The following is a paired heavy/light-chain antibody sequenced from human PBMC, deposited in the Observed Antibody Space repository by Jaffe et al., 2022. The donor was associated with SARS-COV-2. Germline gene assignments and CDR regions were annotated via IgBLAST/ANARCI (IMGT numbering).Light chain of an antibody. V-gene: IGKV3-11*01. CDR3: QHRSNWPPT. CDR1: QSVSSY. J-gene: IGKJ4*01. Sequence: EIVLTQSPATLSLSPGERATLSCRASQSVSSYLAWYQQKPGQAPRLLIYEASIRATGIPARFSGSGSGTDFTLTISSLEPEDFAVYYCQHRSNWPPTFGGGTKVEIK. CDR2: EAS.
Heavy chain of an antibody. Sequence: EVQLLESGGGLVLPGGSLRLSCAASGFSFSSYAMNWVRQAPGKGLECVSLISAPGGDTLYADSVKGRFTISRDNSKNTLYLQMDSLRAEDTALYYCAKGRNTYGAFDIWGQGAMVTVSS. CDR1: GFSFSSYA. V-gene: IGHV3-23*01. CDR3: AKGRNTYGAFDI. CDR2: ISAPGGDT. J-gene: IGHJ3*02. D-gene: IGHD5-18*01.